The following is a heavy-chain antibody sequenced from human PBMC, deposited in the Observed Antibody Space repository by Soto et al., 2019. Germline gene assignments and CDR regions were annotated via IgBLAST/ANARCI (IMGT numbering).Heavy chain of an antibody. V-gene: IGHV3-30*18. D-gene: IGHD3-10*01. CDR2: ISYDGSNK. CDR1: GFTFSSYG. Sequence: QVQLVESGGGVVQPGRSLRLSCAASGFTFSSYGMHWVRQAPGKGLEWVAVISYDGSNKYYADSVKGRFTISRDNSKNTLYLKMNSSRAEDTAVYYCEKDWGYYGSGSPNWFDPWGQGTLVTVSS. CDR3: EKDWGYYGSGSPNWFDP. J-gene: IGHJ5*02.